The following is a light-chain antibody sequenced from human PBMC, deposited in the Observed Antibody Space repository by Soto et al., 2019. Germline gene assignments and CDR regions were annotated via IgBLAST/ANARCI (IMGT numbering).Light chain of an antibody. Sequence: EVVMTQSPVTLSVSPGERATLSCRASQSVSGNLAWYQQKPGQAPRLLMYSASTRATGIPARFSGSGSGTEFTLTISSLQSEDFAVYYCQQYNNWPLLTFGGGTKVEIK. V-gene: IGKV3-15*01. CDR2: SAS. CDR1: QSVSGN. CDR3: QQYNNWPLLT. J-gene: IGKJ4*01.